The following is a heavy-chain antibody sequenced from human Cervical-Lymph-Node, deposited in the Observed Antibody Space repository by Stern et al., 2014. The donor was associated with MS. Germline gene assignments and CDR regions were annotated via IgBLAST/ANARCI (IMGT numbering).Heavy chain of an antibody. CDR3: ATWGAGSSPPLFY. CDR2: INTKTGNP. J-gene: IGHJ4*02. CDR1: GYNLTTYA. Sequence: VKLVESGSELKKPGASVKVSCKASGYNLTTYAINWVRQAPGQGLEWMGWINTKTGNPTFAQGFTGRFVFSLDTSINTAYLQISSLKAEDSAVYYCATWGAGSSPPLFYWGQGTLVTVSS. D-gene: IGHD6-6*01. V-gene: IGHV7-4-1*02.